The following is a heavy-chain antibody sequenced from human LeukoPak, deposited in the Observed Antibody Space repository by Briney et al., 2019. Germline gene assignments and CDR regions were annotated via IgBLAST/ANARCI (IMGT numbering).Heavy chain of an antibody. Sequence: GRSLRLSCAASGFTFSSYAMHWVRQAPGKGLEWVAVISYDGSNKYYADSVKGRFTISRDNSKNTLYLQMNSLRGEDTAVYYCARDGEAMVYFDYWGQGTLVTVSS. CDR1: GFTFSSYA. J-gene: IGHJ4*02. V-gene: IGHV3-30*04. CDR2: ISYDGSNK. D-gene: IGHD5-18*01. CDR3: ARDGEAMVYFDY.